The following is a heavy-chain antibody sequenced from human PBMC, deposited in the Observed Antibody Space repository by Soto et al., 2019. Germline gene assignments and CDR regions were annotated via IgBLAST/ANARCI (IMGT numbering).Heavy chain of an antibody. J-gene: IGHJ2*01. CDR2: IIPIFGTA. D-gene: IGHD3-22*01. Sequence: QVQLVQSGAEVKKPGSSVKVSCKASGGTFSSYAISWVRQAPGQGLEWMGGIIPIFGTANYAQKFQGRVTITADEATSTAYMELSSLRSEDTAVYYCARASYYDDSSGYYDYWYFDLWGRGTLVTVSS. CDR1: GGTFSSYA. V-gene: IGHV1-69*01. CDR3: ARASYYDDSSGYYDYWYFDL.